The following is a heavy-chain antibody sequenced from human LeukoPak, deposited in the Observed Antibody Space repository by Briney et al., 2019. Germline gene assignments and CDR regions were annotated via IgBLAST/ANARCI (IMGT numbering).Heavy chain of an antibody. D-gene: IGHD3-10*01. Sequence: SGGSLRLSCAASGFTFSSYAMSWVRQAPGKGLEWVSAISGSGGSTYYADSVKGRFTISRDNSKNTLYLQMNSLRAEDTAVYYCAASFQGPGVGAFDIWGQGTMVTVSS. CDR2: ISGSGGST. J-gene: IGHJ3*02. CDR3: AASFQGPGVGAFDI. CDR1: GFTFSSYA. V-gene: IGHV3-23*01.